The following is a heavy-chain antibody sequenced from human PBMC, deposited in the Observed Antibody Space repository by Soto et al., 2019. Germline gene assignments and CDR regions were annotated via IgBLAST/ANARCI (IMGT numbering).Heavy chain of an antibody. Sequence: VKVSCKASGGTFSSYAITWVRQAPGQGLEWMGGIIPIFGSANYAQKFQGRVTITADESTSTACMELSSLRSEDTAVYYCASPSYYYDSSGYYFPYWGQGTLVTVSS. D-gene: IGHD3-22*01. V-gene: IGHV1-69*13. J-gene: IGHJ4*02. CDR3: ASPSYYYDSSGYYFPY. CDR2: IIPIFGSA. CDR1: GGTFSSYA.